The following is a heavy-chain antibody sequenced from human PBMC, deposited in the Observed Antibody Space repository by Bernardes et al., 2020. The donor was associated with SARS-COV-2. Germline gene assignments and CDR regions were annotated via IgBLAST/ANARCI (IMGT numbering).Heavy chain of an antibody. CDR1: GFTFSSYG. CDR2: ICCDGSNK. CDR3: ARARHHNWNDDHCDY. J-gene: IGHJ4*02. V-gene: IGHV3-33*01. Sequence: GGSLRLSCAASGFTFSSYGMHWVRQAPGKGLEWVAGICCDGSNKYYADSVKGRFTISRDNSKNTLYLQMNSLRAEDTAVYYCARARHHNWNDDHCDYWGQGNPGTVSS. D-gene: IGHD1-1*01.